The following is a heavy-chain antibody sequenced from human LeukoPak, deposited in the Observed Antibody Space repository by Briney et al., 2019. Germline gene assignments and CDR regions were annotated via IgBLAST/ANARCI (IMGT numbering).Heavy chain of an antibody. CDR3: ARSWAGMYYPFYYFDF. CDR2: INHRGST. D-gene: IGHD1-26*01. J-gene: IGHJ4*02. V-gene: IGHV4-34*01. CDR1: GDSFSGYY. Sequence: PSETLSLTCAVYGDSFSGYYWSWIRQPPGKGLEWIAEINHRGSTHYNPSLKSRVNISVDMSKNQFSLNLDSVTAADTAVYYCARSWAGMYYPFYYFDFWGQGTLVSVSS.